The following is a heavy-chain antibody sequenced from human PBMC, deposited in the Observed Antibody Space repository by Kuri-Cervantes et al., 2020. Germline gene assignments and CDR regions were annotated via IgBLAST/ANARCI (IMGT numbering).Heavy chain of an antibody. Sequence: ASVKVSCKASGGTFRSYAISWVRQVPGQGLEWMGWISAYNGNTNYAQKLQGRVTMTTDTSTSTAYMELRSLRSDDTAVYYCARTTLPAAILVSWFDPWGQGTLVTVSS. CDR3: ARTTLPAAILVSWFDP. D-gene: IGHD2-2*01. V-gene: IGHV1-18*01. CDR2: ISAYNGNT. J-gene: IGHJ5*02. CDR1: GGTFRSYA.